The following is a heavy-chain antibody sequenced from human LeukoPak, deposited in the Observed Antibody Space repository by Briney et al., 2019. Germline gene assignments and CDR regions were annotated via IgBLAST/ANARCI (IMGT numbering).Heavy chain of an antibody. V-gene: IGHV1-18*01. CDR1: GYTFTSYG. D-gene: IGHD5-18*01. Sequence: ASVKVSCKASGYTFTSYGISWVRQAPGRGLEWMGWISAYNGNTNYAQKLQGRVTMTTDTSTSTAYMELRSLGSDDTAVYYCAGDPGYSYGRGYMDVWGKGTTVTVSS. J-gene: IGHJ6*03. CDR2: ISAYNGNT. CDR3: AGDPGYSYGRGYMDV.